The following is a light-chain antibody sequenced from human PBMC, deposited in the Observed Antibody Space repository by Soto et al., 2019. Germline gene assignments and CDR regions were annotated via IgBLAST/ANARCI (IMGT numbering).Light chain of an antibody. Sequence: QSVLTQPPSASGTPGQRVTISCSGSSSNIGINTVNWYQHVPGTAPKLLIYSNNHRPSGVPARFSGSNSGTSASLAISGPQSEDEADYDCATWDDSLNSRVIFGGGTKLTVL. V-gene: IGLV1-44*01. CDR1: SSNIGINT. CDR3: ATWDDSLNSRVI. CDR2: SNN. J-gene: IGLJ2*01.